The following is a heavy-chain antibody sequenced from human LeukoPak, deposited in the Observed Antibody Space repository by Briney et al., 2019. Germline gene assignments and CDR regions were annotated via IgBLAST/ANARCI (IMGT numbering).Heavy chain of an antibody. CDR2: IIPIFGTA. CDR1: GGTFSSYA. V-gene: IGHV1-69*06. CDR3: ARDRTSGLGAFDI. D-gene: IGHD1-26*01. J-gene: IGHJ3*02. Sequence: SVKVSCKASGGTFSSYAISWVRQAPGQGLEWMGGIIPIFGTANYAQKFQGRVTITADKSTSTAYMELSSLRSEDTAVYYCARDRTSGLGAFDIWGQGTMVTVSS.